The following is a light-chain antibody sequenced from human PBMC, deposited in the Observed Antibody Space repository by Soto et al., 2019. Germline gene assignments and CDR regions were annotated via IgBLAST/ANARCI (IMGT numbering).Light chain of an antibody. Sequence: DIQMTQSPSTLSASVGDRVTITCRASQSISSWLAWYQQKPGKAPKLLIYDASNLETGVPSRFSGRGYGTDFTFTISSLQPEDFATYFCQQYDTLKVTFGPGTKVDIK. J-gene: IGKJ3*01. CDR2: DAS. CDR3: QQYDTLKVT. V-gene: IGKV1-5*01. CDR1: QSISSW.